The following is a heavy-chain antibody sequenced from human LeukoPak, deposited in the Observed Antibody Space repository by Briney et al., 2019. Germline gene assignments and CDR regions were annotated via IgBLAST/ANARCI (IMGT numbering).Heavy chain of an antibody. CDR3: ANTYCSGGSCYWAFDY. Sequence: GGSLRLSCAASGLTFSRYSMNWVRQAPGRGLGWVSSISSSSDYIYYADSMKGRFTISRDNAKNSLYLQMNSLRAEDTAVYYCANTYCSGGSCYWAFDYWGQGTLVTVSS. CDR1: GLTFSRYS. D-gene: IGHD2-15*01. V-gene: IGHV3-21*01. J-gene: IGHJ4*02. CDR2: ISSSSDYI.